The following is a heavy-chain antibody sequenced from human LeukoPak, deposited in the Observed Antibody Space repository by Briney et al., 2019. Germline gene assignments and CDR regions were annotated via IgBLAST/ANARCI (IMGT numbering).Heavy chain of an antibody. CDR3: AREGWPHNWFDP. Sequence: ASVRVSCKASGYTFTSYGISWVRQATGQGLEWMGWMNPNSGDTAYAQKFQGRLTITGNTSISTAYMELSSLRSEDTAVYYCAREGWPHNWFDPWGQGTLVTVSS. J-gene: IGHJ5*02. D-gene: IGHD5-24*01. V-gene: IGHV1-8*03. CDR1: GYTFTSYG. CDR2: MNPNSGDT.